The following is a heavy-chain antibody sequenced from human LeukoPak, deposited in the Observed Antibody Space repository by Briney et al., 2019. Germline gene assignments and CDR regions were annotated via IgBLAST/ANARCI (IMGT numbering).Heavy chain of an antibody. Sequence: ASVKVSCKVSGYTLTELSMHWVRQAPGKGLEWRGGFDPEDGETIYAQKFQGRVTMTEDTSTDTAYMELSSLRSEDTAVYYCATSWAAAGTNWFDPWGQGTLVTVSS. J-gene: IGHJ5*02. CDR1: GYTLTELS. CDR2: FDPEDGET. D-gene: IGHD6-13*01. V-gene: IGHV1-24*01. CDR3: ATSWAAAGTNWFDP.